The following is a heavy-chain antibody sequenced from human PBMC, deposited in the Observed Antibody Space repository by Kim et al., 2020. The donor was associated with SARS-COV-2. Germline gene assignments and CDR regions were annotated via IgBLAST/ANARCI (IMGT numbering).Heavy chain of an antibody. J-gene: IGHJ4*02. Sequence: SVKVSCKASGGTFSSYAISWVRQAPGQGLEWMGGIIPIFGTANYAQKFQGRVTITADESTSTAYMELSSLRSEDTAVYYCARGGGLLAAGYSGFDYWGQGTLVTVSS. D-gene: IGHD6-13*01. CDR1: GGTFSSYA. V-gene: IGHV1-69*13. CDR3: ARGGGLLAAGYSGFDY. CDR2: IIPIFGTA.